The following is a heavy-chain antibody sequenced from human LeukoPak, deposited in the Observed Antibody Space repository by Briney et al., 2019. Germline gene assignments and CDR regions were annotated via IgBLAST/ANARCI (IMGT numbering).Heavy chain of an antibody. CDR3: ARDNRLYGVFLPQDY. V-gene: IGHV3-48*04. J-gene: IGHJ4*02. D-gene: IGHD3-3*01. CDR1: GFTFSSYS. CDR2: ISSRSSTI. Sequence: PGGSLRLSCAASGFTFSSYSMNWVRQAPGKGLEWVSYISSRSSTIYYADSVKGRFTISRDNDNNSLHLQMNSLTTEDTAMYYCARDNRLYGVFLPQDYWGQGTLVTVSS.